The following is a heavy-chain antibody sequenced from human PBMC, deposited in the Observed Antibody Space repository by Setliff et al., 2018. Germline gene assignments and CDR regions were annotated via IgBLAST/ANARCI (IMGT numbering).Heavy chain of an antibody. V-gene: IGHV3-74*01. CDR2: IKSDGSNT. D-gene: IGHD6-19*01. CDR1: EFTFRNYY. J-gene: IGHJ4*02. CDR3: ATKAVAGT. Sequence: PGGSLRLSCAASEFTFRNYYMHWVRQAPGKGLMWVSYIKSDGSNTHYADSVEGRFTISRDNAKNTLYLQMNSLRAEDTAVYYCATKAVAGTGGQGTLVTVSS.